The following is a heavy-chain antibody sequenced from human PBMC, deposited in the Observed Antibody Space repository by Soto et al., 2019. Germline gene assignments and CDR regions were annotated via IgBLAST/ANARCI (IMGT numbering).Heavy chain of an antibody. J-gene: IGHJ4*02. V-gene: IGHV3-72*01. CDR2: SRNKVNGYST. Sequence: PECPLRHSCSAAVSIFSDYFVYRLRQAPGKGLEWLGRSRNKVNGYSTEYAASVKGRFTISRDESKSSLYLQMNSLKTEDSAVYYCSRATRGNYYFEDWGQGT. D-gene: IGHD1-1*01. CDR3: SRATRGNYYFED. CDR1: VSIFSDYF.